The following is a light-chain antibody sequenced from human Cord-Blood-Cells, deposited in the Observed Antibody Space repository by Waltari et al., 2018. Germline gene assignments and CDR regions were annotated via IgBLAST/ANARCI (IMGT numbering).Light chain of an antibody. CDR2: DVS. V-gene: IGLV2-14*01. Sequence: QSALTQPASVSGSPGQSITISYTGTSSDVGGYNYVSWYQQHPGKAPKLMIYDVSNRPSGVSNRFSGSKSGNTASRTISGLQAEDEADYYCSSYTSSSTAVFGGGTQLTVL. J-gene: IGLJ7*01. CDR3: SSYTSSSTAV. CDR1: SSDVGGYNY.